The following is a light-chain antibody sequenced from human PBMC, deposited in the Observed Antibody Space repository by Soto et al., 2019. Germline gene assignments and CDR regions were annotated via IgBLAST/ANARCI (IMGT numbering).Light chain of an antibody. CDR1: QGISSY. J-gene: IGKJ4*01. Sequence: AIRMTQSPSSFSASTGDRVTITCRASQGISSYLAWYQQKPGKAPKLLIYAASTLQSGVPSRFSGSGSGTEFTRTISCLQSEDFATYDCQQYYSYPLTFGGGTKVEIK. CDR3: QQYYSYPLT. CDR2: AAS. V-gene: IGKV1-8*01.